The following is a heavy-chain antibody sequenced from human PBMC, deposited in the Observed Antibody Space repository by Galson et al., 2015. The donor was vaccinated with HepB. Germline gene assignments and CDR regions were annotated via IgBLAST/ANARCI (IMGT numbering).Heavy chain of an antibody. D-gene: IGHD3-22*01. J-gene: IGHJ4*02. CDR3: SASMIVVANAFDY. CDR2: IKSRTDGGTT. CDR1: DFTFSNAW. Sequence: SLRLSCAASDFTFSNAWMNWVRQAPGKGLEWVGRIKSRTDGGTTDYAAPVKGRFTISRDDSKNTLYLQMNSLKAEDTAVYYCSASMIVVANAFDYWGQGTLVTVSS. V-gene: IGHV3-15*07.